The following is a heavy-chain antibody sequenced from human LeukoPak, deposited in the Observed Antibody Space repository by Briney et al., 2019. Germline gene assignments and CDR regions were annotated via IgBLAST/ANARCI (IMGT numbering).Heavy chain of an antibody. CDR2: IYYSGTS. D-gene: IGHD5-12*01. J-gene: IGHJ4*02. CDR1: SGSISGSNYF. V-gene: IGHV4-39*01. CDR3: ARQGAYSGYEYEFDS. Sequence: SETLSLTCTVSSGSISGSNYFWGWIRQPPGKGLEWIGSIYYSGTSYYNPSLKSRVTISVDTSKNQFSLKLSSVTAADTAVYYCARQGAYSGYEYEFDSWGQGALVTVSS.